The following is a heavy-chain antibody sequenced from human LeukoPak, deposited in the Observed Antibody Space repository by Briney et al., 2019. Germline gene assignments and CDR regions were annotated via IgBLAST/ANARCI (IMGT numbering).Heavy chain of an antibody. CDR2: ISGYNGYT. D-gene: IGHD3-22*01. CDR3: ARDEARYSSGYYPNWFDP. Sequence: GASVKVSCKASGYTFTSYGISWVRQAPGQGLEWMGWISGYNGYTHYAHSLQGRVTKTTDTSTSTAYMELRSLRSDDTAVYYCARDEARYSSGYYPNWFDPWGQGTLVTVSS. CDR1: GYTFTSYG. V-gene: IGHV1-18*01. J-gene: IGHJ5*02.